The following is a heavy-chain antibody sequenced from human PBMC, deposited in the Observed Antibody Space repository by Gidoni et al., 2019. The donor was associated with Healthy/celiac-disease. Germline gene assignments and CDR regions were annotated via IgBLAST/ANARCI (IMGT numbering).Heavy chain of an antibody. Sequence: EVQLVESGGGLVKPGGSLRLSCAASGFTFISYSMNWVRQAPGKGLEWGSSISSSSSYIYYADSVKGRFTISRDNAKNSLYLQMNSLRAEDTAVYYCARDYSYGYRYYYYGMDVWGQGTTVNVSS. V-gene: IGHV3-21*01. CDR3: ARDYSYGYRYYYYGMDV. J-gene: IGHJ6*02. D-gene: IGHD5-18*01. CDR1: GFTFISYS. CDR2: ISSSSSYI.